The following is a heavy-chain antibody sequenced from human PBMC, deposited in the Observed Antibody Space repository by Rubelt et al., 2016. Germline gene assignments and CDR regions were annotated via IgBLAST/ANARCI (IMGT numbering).Heavy chain of an antibody. CDR2: IISKTDGGTP. J-gene: IGHJ5*02. CDR1: GFTFSNAW. D-gene: IGHD3-22*01. Sequence: SLRLSCAASGFTFSNAWMSWVRQAPGKGLEWVGRIISKTDGGTPDYAAPVKGRFTISRDDSKNTLYLQMNSLKTEDTAVYYCTTDRYYYDSSGFPWFDPWGQGTLVTVSS. CDR3: TTDRYYYDSSGFPWFDP. V-gene: IGHV3-15*01.